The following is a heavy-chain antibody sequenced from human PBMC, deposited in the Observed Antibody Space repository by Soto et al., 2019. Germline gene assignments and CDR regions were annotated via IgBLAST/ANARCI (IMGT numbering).Heavy chain of an antibody. V-gene: IGHV3-15*07. Sequence: GSLRLSCAASGFTFSNAWMNWVRQAPGKGLEWVGRIKSKTDGGTTDYAAPVKGRFTISRDDSKNTLYLQMNSLKTEDTAVYYCTTDPSSYSSCWYGGADYYYGMDVWGQGTTVTVSS. J-gene: IGHJ6*02. CDR3: TTDPSSYSSCWYGGADYYYGMDV. D-gene: IGHD6-13*01. CDR2: IKSKTDGGTT. CDR1: GFTFSNAW.